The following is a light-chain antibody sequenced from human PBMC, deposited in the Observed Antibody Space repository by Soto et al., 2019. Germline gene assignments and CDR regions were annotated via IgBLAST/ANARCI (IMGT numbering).Light chain of an antibody. V-gene: IGKV3-15*01. J-gene: IGKJ1*01. Sequence: EIVMTQSPATLSVSPGERATLSCRASQSVSSNLAWYQQKPGQAPRLLIYGAFTRATGIPARFSGSGSGTEFTLPISSLQSEDFAVYYCQQSNDWPWTFGQGTKVEIK. CDR1: QSVSSN. CDR2: GAF. CDR3: QQSNDWPWT.